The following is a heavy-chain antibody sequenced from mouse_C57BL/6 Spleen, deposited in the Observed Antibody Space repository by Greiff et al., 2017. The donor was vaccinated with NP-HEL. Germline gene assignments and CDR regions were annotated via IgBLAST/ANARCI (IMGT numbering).Heavy chain of an antibody. J-gene: IGHJ2*01. CDR2: IDPSDSET. Sequence: QVQLQQPGAELVRPGSSVKLSCKASGYTFTSYWMHWVKQRPIQGLEWIGNIDPSDSETHYNQKFKDKATLTVDKSSSTAYMQLSSLTSEDSAVYYCARGTTGVANYFDYWGQGTTLTVSS. D-gene: IGHD1-1*01. CDR1: GYTFTSYW. V-gene: IGHV1-52*01. CDR3: ARGTTGVANYFDY.